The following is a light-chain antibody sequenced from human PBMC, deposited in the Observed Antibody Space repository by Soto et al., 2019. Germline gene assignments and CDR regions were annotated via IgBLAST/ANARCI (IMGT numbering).Light chain of an antibody. V-gene: IGKV3-20*01. Sequence: EIVMTQSPATLSVSPGEGANLACRASQNIDINLVWYQQKPGQAPRLLIFRASTRATDIPDRFSGSGSGTDFTLTISRLEPEDFAVYYCQHFGSSRGTFGQGTKVDIK. J-gene: IGKJ1*01. CDR3: QHFGSSRGT. CDR2: RAS. CDR1: QNIDIN.